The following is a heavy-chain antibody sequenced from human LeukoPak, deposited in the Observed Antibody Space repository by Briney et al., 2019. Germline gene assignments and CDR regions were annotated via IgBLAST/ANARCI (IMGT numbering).Heavy chain of an antibody. CDR1: GFTFSSYA. D-gene: IGHD3-10*01. CDR3: AREGRWGRLLWFGELSY. Sequence: GGSLRLSRAASGFTFSSYAMHWVRQAPGKGLEWVAVISYDGSNKYYADSVKGRFTISRDNSKNTLYLQMNSLRAEDTAVYYCAREGRWGRLLWFGELSYWGQGTLVTVSS. CDR2: ISYDGSNK. V-gene: IGHV3-30-3*01. J-gene: IGHJ4*02.